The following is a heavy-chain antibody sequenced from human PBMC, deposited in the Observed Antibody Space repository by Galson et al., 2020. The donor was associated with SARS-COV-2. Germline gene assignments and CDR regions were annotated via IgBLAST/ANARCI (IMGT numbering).Heavy chain of an antibody. V-gene: IGHV3-30*01. D-gene: IGHD3-3*01. Sequence: GGSLRLSCAASGFTFSSYAMHWVRQAPGKGLEWVAVISYDGSNKYYADSVKGRFTISRDNSKNTLYLQMNSLRAEDTAVYYCARESLDFWSGWGPPGYFDYWGQGTLVTVSS. CDR2: ISYDGSNK. J-gene: IGHJ4*02. CDR3: ARESLDFWSGWGPPGYFDY. CDR1: GFTFSSYA.